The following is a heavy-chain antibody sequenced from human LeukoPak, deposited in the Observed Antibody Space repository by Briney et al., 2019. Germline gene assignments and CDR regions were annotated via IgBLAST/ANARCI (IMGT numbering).Heavy chain of an antibody. D-gene: IGHD6-13*01. J-gene: IGHJ6*03. CDR1: GGTFSSYA. CDR2: IIPIFGTA. V-gene: IGHV1-69*05. CDR3: ATRRGSIAAAGTDYYYYYMDV. Sequence: SVKVSCKASGGTFSSYAISWVRQAPGQGLEWMGGIIPIFGTANYAQKFQGRVTITTDESTSTAYMELSSLRSEDTAVYYCATRRGSIAAAGTDYYYYYMDVWGKGTTVTVSS.